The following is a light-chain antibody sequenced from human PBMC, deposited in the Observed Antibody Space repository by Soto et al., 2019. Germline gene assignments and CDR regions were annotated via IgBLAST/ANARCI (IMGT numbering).Light chain of an antibody. J-gene: IGLJ1*01. V-gene: IGLV2-14*01. CDR3: CSYTSISTYV. CDR1: RSDVGGFNF. Sequence: QSVLTQPASVSGSPGQSITISCTGTRSDVGGFNFVSWYQQYPGKAPKVIIYDVADRPSGVSDRFSGSKSGNTASLTISGLQAEDEADYYCCSYTSISTYVFGAGTKVTVL. CDR2: DVA.